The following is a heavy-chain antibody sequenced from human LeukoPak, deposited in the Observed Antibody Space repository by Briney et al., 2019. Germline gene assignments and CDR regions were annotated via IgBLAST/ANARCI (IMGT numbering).Heavy chain of an antibody. J-gene: IGHJ4*02. CDR1: GFTFSSYN. CDR2: TSYSSSTI. D-gene: IGHD4-23*01. Sequence: GSLRLSCAASGFTFSSYNMNWVRQAPGRGLEWLSYTSYSSSTIYYADSVKGRFTISRDNAKNSLYLQMNSLRAEDTAVYYCARTYGGTFDYWGQGTLVTVSS. CDR3: ARTYGGTFDY. V-gene: IGHV3-48*01.